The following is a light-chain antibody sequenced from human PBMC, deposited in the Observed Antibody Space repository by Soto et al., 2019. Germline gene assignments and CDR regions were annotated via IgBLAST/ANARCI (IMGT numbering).Light chain of an antibody. CDR3: QESYSTPWA. CDR1: QGIRND. Sequence: DIQMTQSPSSLSASVGDRVTITCRASQGIRNDLGWYQQKPGKAPKLLIYAASSLQSGVPSRFSGSGSGTDFSLTISSLQPEDFASYYCQESYSTPWAFGQGTKVEI. V-gene: IGKV1-39*01. CDR2: AAS. J-gene: IGKJ1*01.